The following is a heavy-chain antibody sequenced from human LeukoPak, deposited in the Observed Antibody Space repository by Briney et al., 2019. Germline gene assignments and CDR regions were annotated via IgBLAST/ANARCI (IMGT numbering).Heavy chain of an antibody. CDR1: GGSISSYY. CDR3: ARLRSGSGYYYYMDV. Sequence: SETLSPTCTVSGGSISSYYWSWIRQPPGKGLEWIGYIYYSGSTNYNPSLKSRVTISVDTSKNQFSLKLSSVTAADTAVYYCARLRSGSGYYYYMDVWGKGTTVTVSS. D-gene: IGHD1-14*01. V-gene: IGHV4-59*08. CDR2: IYYSGST. J-gene: IGHJ6*03.